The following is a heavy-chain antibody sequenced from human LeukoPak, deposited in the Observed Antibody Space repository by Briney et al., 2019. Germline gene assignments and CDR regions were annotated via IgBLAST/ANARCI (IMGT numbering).Heavy chain of an antibody. CDR3: ARVRFLEWFIDY. CDR1: GGSINNHY. CDR2: IHYTGTT. D-gene: IGHD3-3*01. Sequence: SETLSLTCIVSGGSINNHYWTWIRQTPGKGLEWIGDIHYTGTTKYNPSLKSRVTISIDTSKNQFSLELSSVTATDTAVYYCARVRFLEWFIDYWGQGTLVTVSS. J-gene: IGHJ4*02. V-gene: IGHV4-59*08.